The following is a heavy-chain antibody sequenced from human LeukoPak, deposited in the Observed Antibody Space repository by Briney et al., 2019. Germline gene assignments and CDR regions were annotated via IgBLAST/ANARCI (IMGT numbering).Heavy chain of an antibody. CDR2: IYPGDSDI. V-gene: IGHV5-51*01. J-gene: IGHJ4*02. CDR1: GYSFTNYW. D-gene: IGHD3-16*01. Sequence: GGSLRLSCKGSGYSFTNYWIGWVRQMPGNGLEWMGMIYPGDSDIRYSPSFQGQVTISVDKSISTAYLQWSSLKASDTAIYYCARPHYYDSIGYYFDSWGQGTLVTVSS. CDR3: ARPHYYDSIGYYFDS.